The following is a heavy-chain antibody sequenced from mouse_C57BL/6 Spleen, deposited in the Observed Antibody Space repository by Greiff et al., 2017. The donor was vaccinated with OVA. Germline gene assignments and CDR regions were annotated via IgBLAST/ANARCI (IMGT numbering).Heavy chain of an antibody. V-gene: IGHV1-69*01. CDR3: ALYYYGSGLGFDY. CDR1: GYTFTSYW. D-gene: IGHD1-1*01. J-gene: IGHJ2*01. Sequence: QVQLQQPGAELVMPGASVKLSCKASGYTFTSYWMHWVKQRPGQGLEWIGEIDPSDSYTNYNQKFKGKSTLTVDKSSSTAYMQLSSLTSEDSAVYYCALYYYGSGLGFDYWGQGTTLTVSS. CDR2: IDPSDSYT.